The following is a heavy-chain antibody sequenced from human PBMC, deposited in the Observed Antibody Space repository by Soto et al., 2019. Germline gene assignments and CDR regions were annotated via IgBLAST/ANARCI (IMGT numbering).Heavy chain of an antibody. D-gene: IGHD2-8*01. V-gene: IGHV3-48*02. Sequence: PGGSLRLSCAASGFTFSSYSMNWVRQAPGKGLEWVSYISSSSSTIYCADSVKGRFTISRDNAKNSLYLQMNSLRDEDTAVYYCARKPSGYYLYGMDVWGQGTTVTVSS. CDR2: ISSSSSTI. CDR3: ARKPSGYYLYGMDV. CDR1: GFTFSSYS. J-gene: IGHJ6*02.